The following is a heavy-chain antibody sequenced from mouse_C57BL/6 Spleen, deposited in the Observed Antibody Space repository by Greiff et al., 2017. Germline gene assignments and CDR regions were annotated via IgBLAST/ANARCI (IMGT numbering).Heavy chain of an antibody. D-gene: IGHD2-1*01. V-gene: IGHV5-16*01. CDR1: GFTFSDYY. CDR2: INYDGSST. J-gene: IGHJ2*01. CDR3: ARAGYGNDYFDY. Sequence: EVQLQESEGGLVQPGSSMKLSCTASGFTFSDYYMAWVRQVPEKGLEWVANINYDGSSTYYLDSLKSRFIISRDNAKNILYLQMSSLKSEDTATYYCARAGYGNDYFDYWGQGTTLTVSS.